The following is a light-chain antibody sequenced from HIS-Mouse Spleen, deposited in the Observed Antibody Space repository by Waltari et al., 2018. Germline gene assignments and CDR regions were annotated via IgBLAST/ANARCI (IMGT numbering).Light chain of an antibody. J-gene: IGLJ3*02. CDR3: SSYTSSSTRV. Sequence: QSALTQPASVSGSPGQSITISCTGTSSDVGGYNYVSWYQQHPGKAPKLMIYEVSNRPSGVSNRCAGSESSNTASLTISGLQAEDEADYYCSSYTSSSTRVFGGGTKLTVL. CDR1: SSDVGGYNY. V-gene: IGLV2-14*01. CDR2: EVS.